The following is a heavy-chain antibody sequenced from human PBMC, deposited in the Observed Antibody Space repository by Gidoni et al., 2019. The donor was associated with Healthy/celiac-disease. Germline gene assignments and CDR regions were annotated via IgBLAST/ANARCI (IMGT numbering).Heavy chain of an antibody. V-gene: IGHV2-26*01. D-gene: IGHD1-7*01. CDR2: IFSNAEK. CDR3: ARIQLELPSGAFDI. J-gene: IGHJ3*02. Sequence: QVTLKESGPVLVKPTATLTLTCTVSGFSLSNARMGVSWIRQPPGKALEWLAHIFSNAEKSYSTSLKSRLTISKDTSKSQVVLTMTNRDPVDTATEYCARIQLELPSGAFDIWGQGTMVTVSS. CDR1: GFSLSNARMG.